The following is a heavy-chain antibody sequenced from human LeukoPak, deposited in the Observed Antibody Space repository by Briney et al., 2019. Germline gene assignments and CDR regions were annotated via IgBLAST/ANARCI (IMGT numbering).Heavy chain of an antibody. J-gene: IGHJ4*02. CDR2: IKPTGGGT. Sequence: ASVTVSCKASGYTFTSYYMHWVRQAPGQGLEWMGLIKPTGGGTIYAEKFQGRVTMTRDTSASTVYMELGSLTSEDTAVYYCARGDSGSYYYWGQGTLVTVSS. CDR3: ARGDSGSYYY. CDR1: GYTFTSYY. V-gene: IGHV1-46*01. D-gene: IGHD1-26*01.